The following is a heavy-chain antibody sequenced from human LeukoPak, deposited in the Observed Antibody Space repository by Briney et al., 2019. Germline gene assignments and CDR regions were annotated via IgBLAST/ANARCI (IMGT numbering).Heavy chain of an antibody. CDR3: ASTRSWHRYGYGY. CDR1: GXSFTSYS. D-gene: IGHD5-18*01. J-gene: IGHJ4*02. Sequence: GECLKISCKASGXSFTSYSIGWVRQMPGKGMEWMGIIHPGDSDTRYSPSFERHVTISADKSISTAYLQWSSLKASDTAMYYCASTRSWHRYGYGYWGQGTLVTVSS. V-gene: IGHV5-51*01. CDR2: IHPGDSDT.